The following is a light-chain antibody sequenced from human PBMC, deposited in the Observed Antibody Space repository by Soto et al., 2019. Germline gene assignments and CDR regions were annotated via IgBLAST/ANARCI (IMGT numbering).Light chain of an antibody. CDR2: DVS. CDR1: SSDVGGYNY. J-gene: IGLJ2*01. V-gene: IGLV2-11*01. Sequence: QSALTQPRSGSGSPGQSVTISCTGTSSDVGGYNYVSWYQQHPGKAPKLMMYDVSKRPSGVPDRCSGSKSGNTAYLTISGLQAEDEADYYCCSYAGSYTGVFGGGTTVTVL. CDR3: CSYAGSYTGV.